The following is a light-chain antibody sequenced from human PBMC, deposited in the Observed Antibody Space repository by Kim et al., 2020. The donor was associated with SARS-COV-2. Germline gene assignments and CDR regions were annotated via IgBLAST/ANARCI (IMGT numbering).Light chain of an antibody. J-gene: IGKJ5*01. CDR2: GAS. CDR1: QSVSSSY. CDR3: QQYGRSLT. Sequence: EIVLTQSPGTLSLSPGERATLSCRASQSVSSSYLAWYQQTPGQAPRLLIYGASSRATGIPDRFSGSGSGTDFPLTISRLEPEDFAVYYCQQYGRSLTFGQGTRLEIK. V-gene: IGKV3-20*01.